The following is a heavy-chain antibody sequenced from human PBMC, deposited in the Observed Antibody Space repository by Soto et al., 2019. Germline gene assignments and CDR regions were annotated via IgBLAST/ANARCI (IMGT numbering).Heavy chain of an antibody. J-gene: IGHJ6*03. D-gene: IGHD6-19*01. Sequence: SETLSLTCAVYGGSFSGYYWSWIRQPPGKGLEWIGEINHSGSTNYNPSLKSRVTISVDTSKNQFSLKLSSVTAADTAVYYCASKAGSASYYYYLAVRGKRTTVPVSS. V-gene: IGHV4-34*01. CDR1: GGSFSGYY. CDR3: ASKAGSASYYYYLAV. CDR2: INHSGST.